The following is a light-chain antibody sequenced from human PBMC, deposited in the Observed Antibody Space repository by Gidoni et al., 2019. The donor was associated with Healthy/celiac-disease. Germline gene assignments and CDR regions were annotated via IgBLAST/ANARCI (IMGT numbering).Light chain of an antibody. CDR3: QQRSNWPPIYP. CDR1: QSVSSY. J-gene: IGKJ2*01. CDR2: DAS. Sequence: EIVLTQSRATLSLSPGERATLSCRASQSVSSYLAWYQQKPGQAPRLLIYDASNRATGIPARFSGSGSGTDFTLTISSLEPEDFAVYYCQQRSNWPPIYPFGQGTKLEIK. V-gene: IGKV3-11*01.